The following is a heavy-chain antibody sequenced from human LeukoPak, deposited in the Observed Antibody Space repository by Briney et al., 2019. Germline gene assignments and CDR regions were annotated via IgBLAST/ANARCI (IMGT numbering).Heavy chain of an antibody. CDR1: GYTFTSYA. V-gene: IGHV7-4-1*02. CDR3: ARDGSVVITTSAYFDY. Sequence: GASVKVSCKASGYTFTSYAMNWVRQAPGQGLEWMGWINTNTGNPTYAQGFTGRFVFSLDTSVSTAYLQISSLKAEDTAVYYCARDGSVVITTSAYFDYWGQGTLVTVSS. CDR2: INTNTGNP. D-gene: IGHD3-22*01. J-gene: IGHJ4*02.